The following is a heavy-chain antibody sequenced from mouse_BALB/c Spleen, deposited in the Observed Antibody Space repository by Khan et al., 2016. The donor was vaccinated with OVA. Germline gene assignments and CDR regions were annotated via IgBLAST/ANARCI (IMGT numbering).Heavy chain of an antibody. CDR3: AREAYRYDEYYFDY. V-gene: IGHV5-6-5*01. Sequence: EVELVESGGDLVKPGGSLKLSCAASGFTFSSYVMSWVRQTPEKRLEWVASISSGGSTYYPDSVKGRFTISRDNARNILYLQMSGLRSEDTAMYYCAREAYRYDEYYFDYWGQGTTRTVAS. J-gene: IGHJ2*01. CDR1: GFTFSSYV. CDR2: ISSGGST. D-gene: IGHD2-14*01.